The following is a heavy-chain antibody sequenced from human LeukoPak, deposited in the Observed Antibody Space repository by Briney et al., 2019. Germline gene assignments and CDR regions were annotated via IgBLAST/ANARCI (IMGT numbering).Heavy chain of an antibody. J-gene: IGHJ4*02. V-gene: IGHV3-73*01. CDR3: TRMTVRGATTVFDY. CDR2: IGSKANSYAT. D-gene: IGHD3-10*01. Sequence: GGSLRLSCAASGFTFSGSAMHWVRQVSGKGLEWVGRIGSKANSYATAYVASVRGRFTISRDDSKNTAYLQMNSLKTEDTAVYYCTRMTVRGATTVFDYWGQGTLVTVSS. CDR1: GFTFSGSA.